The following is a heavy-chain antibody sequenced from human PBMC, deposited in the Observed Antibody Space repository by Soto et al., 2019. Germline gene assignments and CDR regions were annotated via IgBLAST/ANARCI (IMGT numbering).Heavy chain of an antibody. V-gene: IGHV3-53*01. Sequence: VQLVESGGGLIQPGGSLRLSCAASGFIVSSNYMSWVRQAPGKGLEWVSFIYSGDNTYYADSVKGRCTIYRDNSKNTLYLKMNSLRAEDTAVYYCARVSQAGYYFGMDVWGQGTTVTVAS. CDR2: IYSGDNT. J-gene: IGHJ6*02. CDR3: ARVSQAGYYFGMDV. CDR1: GFIVSSNY.